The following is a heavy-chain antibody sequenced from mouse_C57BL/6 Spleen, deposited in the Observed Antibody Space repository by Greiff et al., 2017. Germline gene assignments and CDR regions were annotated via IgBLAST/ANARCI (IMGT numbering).Heavy chain of an antibody. J-gene: IGHJ4*01. V-gene: IGHV5-17*01. Sequence: EVMLVESGGGLVKPGGSLKLSCAASGFTFSDYGMHWVRQAPEKGLEWVAYISSGSSTIYYADTVTGRFTISRDNAKNTLFLQMTSLRSEDTAMYYCARSYYGYYYAMDYWGQGTSVTVSS. CDR1: GFTFSDYG. D-gene: IGHD1-1*01. CDR2: ISSGSSTI. CDR3: ARSYYGYYYAMDY.